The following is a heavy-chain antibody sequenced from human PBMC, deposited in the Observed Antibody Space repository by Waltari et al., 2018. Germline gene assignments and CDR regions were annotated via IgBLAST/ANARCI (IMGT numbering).Heavy chain of an antibody. CDR3: AETSTGISDV. CDR2: VYSGANS. V-gene: IGHV4-39*01. CDR1: GGSINSTTYY. J-gene: IGHJ3*01. D-gene: IGHD4-4*01. Sequence: QLQLQESGPGLVKPSETLSLTCTVSGGSINSTTYYWAWIRQPPGKGLEWIASVYSGANSYYTPSLRSRVALSVDTSKNQFSLTLSSVTAADTAVYYCAETSTGISDVWGQGIMVTVSS.